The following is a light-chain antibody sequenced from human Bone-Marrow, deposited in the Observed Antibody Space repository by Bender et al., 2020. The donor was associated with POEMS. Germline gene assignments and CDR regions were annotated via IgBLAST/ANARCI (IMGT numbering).Light chain of an antibody. CDR1: RSNVGSYNL. V-gene: IGLV2-14*02. J-gene: IGLJ1*01. Sequence: QSALTQPASVSGSPGQSITIPCTGTRSNVGSYNLVSWYQHHPGKAPKVLIYEVTKRPSGVSNRFSGSKSGNTASLTISGLQGEDEAHYYCSSYAGNNNYVFGGGTKVTVL. CDR3: SSYAGNNNYV. CDR2: EVT.